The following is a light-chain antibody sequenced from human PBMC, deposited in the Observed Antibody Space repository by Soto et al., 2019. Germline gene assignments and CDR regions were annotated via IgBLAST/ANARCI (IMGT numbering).Light chain of an antibody. J-gene: IGKJ1*01. CDR3: QQYNSYSWT. Sequence: DIQMTQSPSTLSASVGDRVTISCRASQSISSWLAWYQQKPGKAPKLLIYKAYSLESGVPSRFSGSGSGTEFTLTFSSLQPDDFATYYCQQYNSYSWTFGQGTKVDI. CDR1: QSISSW. V-gene: IGKV1-5*03. CDR2: KAY.